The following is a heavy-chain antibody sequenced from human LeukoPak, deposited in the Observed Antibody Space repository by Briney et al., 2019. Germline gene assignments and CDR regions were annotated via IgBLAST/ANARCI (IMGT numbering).Heavy chain of an antibody. D-gene: IGHD3-22*01. CDR3: ARDARTYYYDSSGYYLPY. J-gene: IGHJ4*02. V-gene: IGHV4-39*07. Sequence: SETLSLTCTVSGGSISSSSYFWAWIRQPPGKGLEWIGSIYHSGSTNYNPSLKSRVTISVDTSKNQFSLKLSSVTAADTAVYYCARDARTYYYDSSGYYLPYWGQGTLVTVSS. CDR1: GGSISSSSYF. CDR2: IYHSGST.